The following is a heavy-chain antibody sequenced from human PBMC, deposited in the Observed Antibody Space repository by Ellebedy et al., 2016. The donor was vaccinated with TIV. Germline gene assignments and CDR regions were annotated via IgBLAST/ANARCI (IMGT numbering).Heavy chain of an antibody. D-gene: IGHD3-10*01. V-gene: IGHV3-30*03. CDR2: ISYDGSNK. Sequence: GESLKISCAASGFTFSSYGMHWVRQAPGKGLEWVAVISYDGSNKYYADSVKGRFTISRDNSKNTLYLQMNSLRAEDTAVYYCARDIIRNRFDPWGQGTLVTVSS. CDR3: ARDIIRNRFDP. CDR1: GFTFSSYG. J-gene: IGHJ5*02.